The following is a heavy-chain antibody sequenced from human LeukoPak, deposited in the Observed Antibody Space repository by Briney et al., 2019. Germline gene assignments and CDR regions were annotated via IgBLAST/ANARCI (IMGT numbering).Heavy chain of an antibody. J-gene: IGHJ4*02. CDR3: VRHYYGSDVYYFDY. D-gene: IGHD3-10*01. Sequence: SETLSLTCTVSGYSFSSGYYWGWIRQPPGKGLEWIGSIYHSGSTYYNPSLKSRVTISVDTSKNQFSLKLSSVTAADTAVYYCVRHYYGSDVYYFDYWGQGGLVTVSS. CDR2: IYHSGST. CDR1: GYSFSSGYY. V-gene: IGHV4-38-2*02.